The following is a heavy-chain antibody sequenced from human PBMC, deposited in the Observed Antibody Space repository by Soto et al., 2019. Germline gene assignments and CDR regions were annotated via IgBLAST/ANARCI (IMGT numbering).Heavy chain of an antibody. J-gene: IGHJ5*02. CDR2: IIPIFGTA. V-gene: IGHV1-69*13. Sequence: SVKVSCKASGCTFSSYAISWVRQAPGQGLEWMGGIIPIFGTANYAQKFQGRVTITADESTSTAYMELSSLRSEDTAVYYCARDRQWLASGFDPWGQGTLVTVSS. CDR3: ARDRQWLASGFDP. D-gene: IGHD6-19*01. CDR1: GCTFSSYA.